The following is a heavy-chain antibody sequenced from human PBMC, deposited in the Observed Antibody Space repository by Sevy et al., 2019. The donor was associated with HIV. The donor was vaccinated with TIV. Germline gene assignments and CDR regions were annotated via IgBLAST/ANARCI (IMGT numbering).Heavy chain of an antibody. Sequence: ASVKVSCKASGGTFSSYAISWVRQAPGQGLEWMGGIIPIFGTANYAQKFQGSVTITADKSTSTAYMELSSLRSEDTAVYYCASLVAAAGPDYYYGMDVWGQGTTVTVSS. J-gene: IGHJ6*02. D-gene: IGHD6-13*01. CDR2: IIPIFGTA. CDR1: GGTFSSYA. V-gene: IGHV1-69*06. CDR3: ASLVAAAGPDYYYGMDV.